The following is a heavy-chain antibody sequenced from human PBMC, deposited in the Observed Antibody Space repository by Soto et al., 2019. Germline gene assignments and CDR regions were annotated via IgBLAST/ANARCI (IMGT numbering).Heavy chain of an antibody. CDR3: AGLPAANGHYRLAV. CDR1: GFTFSSYS. Sequence: GGSLRLSCAASGFTFSSYSMNWVRQAPGKGLEWVSYISSSSSTIYYADSVKGRFTISRDNAKNSLYLQMNSLRAEDTAVYYCAGLPAANGHYRLAVWGQGTTVTVSS. CDR2: ISSSSSTI. V-gene: IGHV3-48*01. J-gene: IGHJ6*02. D-gene: IGHD2-2*01.